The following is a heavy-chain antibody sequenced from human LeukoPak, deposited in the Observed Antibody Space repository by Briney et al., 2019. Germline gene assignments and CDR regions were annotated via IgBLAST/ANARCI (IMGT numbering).Heavy chain of an antibody. CDR3: VRDGRPSAPGGYQLDH. D-gene: IGHD5-18*01. J-gene: IGHJ5*02. V-gene: IGHV3-30*02. CDR1: GFTFSSYD. CDR2: IRHDGGNL. Sequence: GGSLRLSCAASGFTFSSYDINWVRQAPGKGLEWVAFIRHDGGNLDYADSVKGRFTITRDNSKNTVYLQMNSLRVDDTAVYYCVRDGRPSAPGGYQLDHWGQGTLVTVSS.